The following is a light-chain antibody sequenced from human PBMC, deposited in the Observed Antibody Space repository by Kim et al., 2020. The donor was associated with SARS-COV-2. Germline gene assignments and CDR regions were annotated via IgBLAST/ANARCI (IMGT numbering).Light chain of an antibody. CDR2: GAS. CDR3: QHFGISQLS. J-gene: IGKJ4*01. V-gene: IGKV3-20*01. CDR1: QSVSFSY. Sequence: SPGERATLSCRASQSVSFSYLAWYQQKAGQAPILLIYGASSRATGIPDRFSGSGSGTDFTLTISRLEPEDFAVYYCQHFGISQLSFGGGTKVDIK.